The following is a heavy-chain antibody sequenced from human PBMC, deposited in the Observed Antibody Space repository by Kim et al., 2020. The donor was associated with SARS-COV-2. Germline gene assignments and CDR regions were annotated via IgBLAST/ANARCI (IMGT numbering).Heavy chain of an antibody. Sequence: GGSLRLSCTGSGFTFGDYVISWVRQPPGKGLEWVGFVRSRAYGATTAYAASVKGRFTISRDDSKRIAYLQMNSLTTEDTAVYYCTKDRSSTPAHHFDSWG. D-gene: IGHD6-13*01. CDR3: TKDRSSTPAHHFDS. V-gene: IGHV3-49*04. CDR1: GFTFGDYV. J-gene: IGHJ4*01. CDR2: VRSRAYGATT.